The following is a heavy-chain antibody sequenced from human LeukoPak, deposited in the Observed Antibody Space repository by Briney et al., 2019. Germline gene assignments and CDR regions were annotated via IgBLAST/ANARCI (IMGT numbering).Heavy chain of an antibody. Sequence: PSETLSLTCAVYGGSFSGYYWSWIRQPPGKGLEWIGEINHSGSTNYNPSLKSRVTISVDTSKNQFSLKLSSVTAADTAVYYCARDPFAVVVVSDYWGQGTLVTVSS. J-gene: IGHJ4*02. CDR2: INHSGST. V-gene: IGHV4-34*01. CDR3: ARDPFAVVVVSDY. CDR1: GGSFSGYY. D-gene: IGHD2-15*01.